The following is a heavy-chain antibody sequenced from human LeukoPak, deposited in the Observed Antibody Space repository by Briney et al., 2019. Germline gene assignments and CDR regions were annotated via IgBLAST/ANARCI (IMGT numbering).Heavy chain of an antibody. CDR3: AKGYSSGWYGYYFDY. J-gene: IGHJ4*02. D-gene: IGHD6-19*01. CDR1: GFTFSSYE. CDR2: ISSSGSTI. Sequence: PGGSLRLSCAASGFTFSSYEMNWVRQAPGKGLEWVSYISSSGSTIYYADSVKGRFTISRDNAKNSLYLQMNSLRAEDTAVYYCAKGYSSGWYGYYFDYWGQGTLVTVSS. V-gene: IGHV3-48*03.